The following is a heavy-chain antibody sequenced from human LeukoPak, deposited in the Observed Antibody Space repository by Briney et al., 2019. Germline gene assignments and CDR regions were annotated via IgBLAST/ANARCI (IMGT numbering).Heavy chain of an antibody. CDR1: GYSISSGYY. V-gene: IGHV4-38-2*02. D-gene: IGHD3-16*02. CDR3: ARVSNWFDP. J-gene: IGHJ5*02. Sequence: SETLSLTRTVSGYSISSGYYWGWIRQPPGKGLEWIGSIYHSGSTYYNPSLKSRVTISVDTSKNQFSQKLSSVTAADTAVYYCARVSNWFDPWGQGTLVTVSS. CDR2: IYHSGST.